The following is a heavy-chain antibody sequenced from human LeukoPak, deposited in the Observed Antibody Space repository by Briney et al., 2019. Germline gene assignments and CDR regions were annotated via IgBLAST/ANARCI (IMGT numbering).Heavy chain of an antibody. J-gene: IGHJ6*03. CDR1: GFTFSSHG. V-gene: IGHV3-23*01. CDR3: AKGGGYEAQYYYYYLDV. D-gene: IGHD5-12*01. Sequence: PGGSLRLSCAASGFTFSSHGMNWVRQAPGKGLEWISGISPSADITYYADSVKGRFTVSRDNSKNTLYLQTKSLRAEDTAVYYCAKGGGYEAQYYYYYLDVWGKGTTVTISS. CDR2: ISPSADIT.